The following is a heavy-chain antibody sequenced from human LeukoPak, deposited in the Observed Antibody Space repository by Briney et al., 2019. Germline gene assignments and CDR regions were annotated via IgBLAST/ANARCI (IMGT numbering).Heavy chain of an antibody. V-gene: IGHV3-21*01. J-gene: IGHJ3*02. CDR3: ARAHIVVVPAAPGAFDI. CDR2: IGSSSSYI. D-gene: IGHD2-2*01. Sequence: GGSLRLSCAAFGFTFSSYSMNWVRQAPGKGLEWVSSIGSSSSYIYYADSVKGRFTISRDNAKNSLYLQMNSLRAEDTAVYYCARAHIVVVPAAPGAFDIWGQGTMVTVSS. CDR1: GFTFSSYS.